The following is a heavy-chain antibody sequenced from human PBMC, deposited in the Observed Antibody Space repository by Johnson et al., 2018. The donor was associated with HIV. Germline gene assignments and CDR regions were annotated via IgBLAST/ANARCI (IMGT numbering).Heavy chain of an antibody. D-gene: IGHD5-12*01. V-gene: IGHV3-7*05. CDR3: ASGDDDGF. CDR1: GFSFSIYW. Sequence: VQLVESGGGLVQPGGSLRLSCGGSGFSFSIYWLTWVRQAPGKGLEWVANINQDGSEMYYVDSVKGRFTISRDNANNSLYVQMNSLRAEDTAVYYCASGDDDGFWGQGTVVTVSS. J-gene: IGHJ3*01. CDR2: INQDGSEM.